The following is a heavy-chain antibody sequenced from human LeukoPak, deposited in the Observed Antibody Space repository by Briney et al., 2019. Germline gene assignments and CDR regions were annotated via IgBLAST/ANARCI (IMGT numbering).Heavy chain of an antibody. V-gene: IGHV3-49*03. CDR2: IRSKAYGGTT. D-gene: IGHD6-19*01. CDR1: GFTFGDYA. Sequence: PGGSLRLSCTASGFTFGDYAMSWFRQAPGKGLEWVGFIRSKAYGGTTEYAASVRGRFTISGDDSKSIAYLQMNSLKTEDTAVYYCTRDGSSGCNDYWGQGTLVTVSS. CDR3: TRDGSSGCNDY. J-gene: IGHJ4*02.